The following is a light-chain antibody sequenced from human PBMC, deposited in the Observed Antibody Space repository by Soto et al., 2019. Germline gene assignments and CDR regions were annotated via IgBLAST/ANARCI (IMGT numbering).Light chain of an antibody. CDR1: QRVISTY. J-gene: IGKJ2*01. CDR2: GAS. V-gene: IGKV3-20*01. Sequence: EVVLTQSPGTPPLSPGERATLSCRASQRVISTYLAWCQQKPGQAPRLLIYGASGSATGIPPRFSGSGSGTDFTLTITRLEPEDFAVSYCQHYGNSMYTFGQGTKLEIK. CDR3: QHYGNSMYT.